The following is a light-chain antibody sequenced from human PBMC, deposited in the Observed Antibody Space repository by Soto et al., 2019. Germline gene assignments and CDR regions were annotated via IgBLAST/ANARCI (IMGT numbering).Light chain of an antibody. CDR2: DAS. Sequence: EIVLTQSPATLSLSPGERATLSYRASQSVDGPLAWYQQKPGQAPRLLIYDASDRATGIPARFSGSGSETDFTLTISSLEPDDFAVYYCQQRNNWPPSITFGQGTRLEIK. J-gene: IGKJ5*01. V-gene: IGKV3-11*01. CDR1: QSVDGP. CDR3: QQRNNWPPSIT.